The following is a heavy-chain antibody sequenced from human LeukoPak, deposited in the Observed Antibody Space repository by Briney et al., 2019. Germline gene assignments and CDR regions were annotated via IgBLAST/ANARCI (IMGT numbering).Heavy chain of an antibody. CDR2: VSGSGDST. V-gene: IGHV3-23*01. J-gene: IGHJ5*02. Sequence: QPGGSLILSCAASRFTFSSYAMSWVRQAPGKGLEWVSTVSGSGDSTYYADSVKGRFTISRDNSKNTLYLQINSLRAEDTALYYCAKLIRDYDFWSGSYRAQWFDPWGQGTLVTVSS. CDR1: RFTFSSYA. CDR3: AKLIRDYDFWSGSYRAQWFDP. D-gene: IGHD3-3*01.